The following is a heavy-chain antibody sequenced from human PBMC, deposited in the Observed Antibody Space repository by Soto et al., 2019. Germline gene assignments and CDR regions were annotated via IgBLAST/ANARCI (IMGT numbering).Heavy chain of an antibody. CDR2: IYYSGST. CDR1: GGSISSYS. D-gene: IGHD3-10*01. Sequence: LSLTCTVSGGSISSYSWSWIRQPPGKGLEWIGYIYYSGSTNYNPSLKSRVTISVDTSKNQFSLKLSSVTAADTAVYYCARQRWFGELLSVDPRNWFDPWGQGTLVTVSS. J-gene: IGHJ5*02. CDR3: ARQRWFGELLSVDPRNWFDP. V-gene: IGHV4-59*08.